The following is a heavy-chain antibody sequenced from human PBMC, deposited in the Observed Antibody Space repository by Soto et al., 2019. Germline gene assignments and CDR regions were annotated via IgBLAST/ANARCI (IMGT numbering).Heavy chain of an antibody. V-gene: IGHV1-18*01. CDR3: ARDLCEQLRSYKYYGMDV. J-gene: IGHJ6*04. CDR1: GYTVTSYG. CDR2: ISVYNGNT. D-gene: IGHD1-1*01. Sequence: QVQLVQSGAEVKKPGASVKVSCKASGYTVTSYGISWVRQAPRRGLDWMGWISVYNGNTSYAHNGQGRFTTPTDTSTYPAYMGLRSLGSDDTGVHYCARDLCEQLRSYKYYGMDVWGEGTKVALAS.